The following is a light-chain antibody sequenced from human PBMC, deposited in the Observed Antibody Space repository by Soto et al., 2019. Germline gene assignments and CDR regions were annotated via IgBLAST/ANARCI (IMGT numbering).Light chain of an antibody. J-gene: IGKJ3*01. CDR2: GAS. CDR3: QQYNNWPPAFT. V-gene: IGKV3-15*01. CDR1: QSVSSN. Sequence: EIVMTPSPATLSVSPGERATLSCRASQSVSSNLAWYQQKPGQAPRLLIYGASTRATGIPSRFSGSGSGTEFTLTISSLQSEDVAGSYCQQYNNWPPAFTFGPGNKVDIK.